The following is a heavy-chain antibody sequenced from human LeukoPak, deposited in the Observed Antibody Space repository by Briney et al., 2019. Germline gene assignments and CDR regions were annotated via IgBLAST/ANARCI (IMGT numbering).Heavy chain of an antibody. D-gene: IGHD5-24*01. CDR3: ARSKRTRWLQLQAFDY. V-gene: IGHV4-38-2*02. J-gene: IGHJ4*02. CDR2: IYHSGST. Sequence: SETLSLTCTVSGYSISSGYYWGWIRQPPGKGLEWIGSIYHSGSTNYNPSLKSRVTISVDTSKNQFSLKLSSVTAADTAVYYCARSKRTRWLQLQAFDYWGQGTLVTVSS. CDR1: GYSISSGYY.